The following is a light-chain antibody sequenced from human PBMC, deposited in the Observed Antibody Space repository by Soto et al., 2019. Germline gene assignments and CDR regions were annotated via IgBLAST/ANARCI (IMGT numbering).Light chain of an antibody. J-gene: IGKJ4*01. CDR1: QSISSW. V-gene: IGKV1-5*03. Sequence: DIQMTQSPSTLSASVGDRVTITCRASQSISSWLAWYQKKPGKAPNLLIYKTSSLESGVPSRFNGSGSGTEFTLTVNSLQPDDFATYYCQQYDSYPLTFGGGTKVEIK. CDR3: QQYDSYPLT. CDR2: KTS.